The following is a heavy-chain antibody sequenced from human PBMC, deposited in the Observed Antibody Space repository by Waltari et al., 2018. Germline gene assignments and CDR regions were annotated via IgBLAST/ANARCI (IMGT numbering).Heavy chain of an antibody. CDR1: GFTFSSYA. CDR2: ISGNGDNT. D-gene: IGHD1-26*01. J-gene: IGHJ4*02. CDR3: AKRTGGSYGAVDY. Sequence: EVQLLESGGGLVQPGESLRLSCAAAGFTFSSYAMGGVRQAPGKGLEWVSIISGNGDNTYYADSVKGRFTISRDNSKNTLYLQMNSLRAEDTAVYYCAKRTGGSYGAVDYWGQGTLVTVSS. V-gene: IGHV3-23*01.